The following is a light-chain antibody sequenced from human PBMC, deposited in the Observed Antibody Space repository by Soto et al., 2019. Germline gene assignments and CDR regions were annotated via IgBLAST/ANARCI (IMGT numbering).Light chain of an antibody. J-gene: IGLJ2*01. CDR2: EDN. V-gene: IGLV6-57*04. CDR1: SGSIASNY. CDR3: QSYDRSNHVI. Sequence: NFMLSQPHSVSESPGKTVTISCTRSSGSIASNYVQWYQQRPGSAPTTVIYEDNERPSGVPDRFSGSIDSSSNSASLTISGLRTEDEAVYHCQSYDRSNHVIFGGGTKLTVL.